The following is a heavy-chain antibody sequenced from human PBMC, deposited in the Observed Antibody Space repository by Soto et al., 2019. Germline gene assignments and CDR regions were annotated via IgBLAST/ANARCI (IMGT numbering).Heavy chain of an antibody. CDR2: FDSEDGET. CDR3: ATDLVDLLWFGESRSYGMDV. V-gene: IGHV1-24*01. D-gene: IGHD3-10*01. J-gene: IGHJ6*02. CDR1: AYTFTELS. Sequence: ASAKVLCKAPAYTFTELSMHWVRQAPGKGLEWMGGFDSEDGETIYAQKFQGRVTITEDTSTDTAYMELSSLRSEDTTVYYYATDLVDLLWFGESRSYGMDVWGQGTTVTVSS.